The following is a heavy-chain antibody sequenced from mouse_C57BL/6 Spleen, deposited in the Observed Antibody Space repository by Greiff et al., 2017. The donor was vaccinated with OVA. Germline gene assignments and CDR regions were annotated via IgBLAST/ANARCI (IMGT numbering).Heavy chain of an antibody. CDR1: GYTFTDYN. Sequence: DVQLQESGPELVKPGASVKIPCKASGYTFTDYNMDWVKQSHGKSLEWIGDINPNNGGTIYNQKFKGKATLTVDKSSSTAYKELRSLTSENTEVYYCERSGGIYYGNPYAMDYWGQGTSVTVSS. J-gene: IGHJ4*01. D-gene: IGHD2-1*01. CDR2: INPNNGGT. V-gene: IGHV1-18*01. CDR3: ERSGGIYYGNPYAMDY.